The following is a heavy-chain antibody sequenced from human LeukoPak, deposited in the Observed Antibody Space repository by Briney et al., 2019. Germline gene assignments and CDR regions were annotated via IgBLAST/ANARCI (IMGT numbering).Heavy chain of an antibody. D-gene: IGHD6-19*01. CDR1: GYNFTNYA. J-gene: IGHJ4*02. CDR3: ARECSSGWHSSDY. CDR2: MNPNSGNT. Sequence: ASVKVSCKASGYNFTNYAINWVRQATGQGLEWMGWMNPNSGNTGYAQKFQGRVTMTRNTSISTAYMELSSLRSEDTAVYYCARECSSGWHSSDYWGQGTLVTVSS. V-gene: IGHV1-8*02.